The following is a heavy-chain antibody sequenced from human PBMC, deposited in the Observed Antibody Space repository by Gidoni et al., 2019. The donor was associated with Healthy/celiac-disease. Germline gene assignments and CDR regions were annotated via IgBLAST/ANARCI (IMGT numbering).Heavy chain of an antibody. D-gene: IGHD3-22*01. CDR3: AKVLRSYYDSSGYYDY. CDR1: GFPFCSHA. V-gene: IGHV3-23*01. CDR2: ISGSGGST. Sequence: EVQLLESGAGLVQPGGSLRLSCAASGFPFCSHAMSWVRQAPGKGLEWVSAISGSGGSTYDADSVKGRFTISRDNSKNTLYLQMNSLRAEDTAVYYCAKVLRSYYDSSGYYDYWGQGTLVTVSS. J-gene: IGHJ4*02.